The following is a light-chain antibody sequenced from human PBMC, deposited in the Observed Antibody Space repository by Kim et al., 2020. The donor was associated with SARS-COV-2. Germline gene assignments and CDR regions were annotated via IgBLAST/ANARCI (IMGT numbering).Light chain of an antibody. CDR2: GAS. V-gene: IGKV1-13*02. J-gene: IGKJ1*01. CDR1: QGISNA. CDR3: QQYSIYWT. Sequence: QIPQSPSTLSASVGDRVTITCRASQGISNALAWYEQKPGNAPKLLIYGASNLESAVPSRFSGSGSGTEFTLTITSLQPDDVATYYCQQYSIYWTFGQGTKADI.